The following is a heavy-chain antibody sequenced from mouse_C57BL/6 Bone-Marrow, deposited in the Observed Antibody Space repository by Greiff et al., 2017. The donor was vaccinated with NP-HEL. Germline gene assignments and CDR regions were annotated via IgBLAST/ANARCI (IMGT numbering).Heavy chain of an antibody. V-gene: IGHV1-56*01. CDR3: ASLYYGNYDWFDY. CDR2: IFPGSGST. Sequence: VKLMESGPELVRPGASVKISCKAPGYTFTSHWMQWVRQRPGQGLEWIGEIFPGSGSTYYNEKFKGKATLTVDTSSSTAYMQLSSLTSEDSAVYFCASLYYGNYDWFDYWGQGTTLTVSS. CDR1: GYTFTSHW. J-gene: IGHJ2*01. D-gene: IGHD2-1*01.